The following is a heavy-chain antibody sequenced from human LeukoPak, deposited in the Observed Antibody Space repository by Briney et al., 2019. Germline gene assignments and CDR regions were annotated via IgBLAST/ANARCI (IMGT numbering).Heavy chain of an antibody. D-gene: IGHD6-19*01. CDR2: ISSSSSYI. V-gene: IGHV3-21*01. CDR1: GFTFSSYS. CDR3: ARPTTSSGYDY. J-gene: IGHJ4*02. Sequence: GGSLRLSCAASGFTFSSYSMNWVRQAPGKGLEWVSSISSSSSYIYYAGSVKGRFTISRDNAKNSLYLQMNSLRAEDTAVYYCARPTTSSGYDYWGQGTLVTVSS.